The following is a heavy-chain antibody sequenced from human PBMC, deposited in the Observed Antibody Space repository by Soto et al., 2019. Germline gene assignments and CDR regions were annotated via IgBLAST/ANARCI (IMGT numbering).Heavy chain of an antibody. Sequence: GGSLRLSCAASGFTFSSYSMNWVRQAPGKGLEWVSSISSSSSSIYYADSVKGRFTISRDNAKNSLYLQMNSLRAEDTAVYYCARDRTVTTYPDYYYYGMDVWGQGTTVTVSS. J-gene: IGHJ6*02. CDR2: ISSSSSSI. V-gene: IGHV3-21*01. CDR3: ARDRTVTTYPDYYYYGMDV. D-gene: IGHD4-4*01. CDR1: GFTFSSYS.